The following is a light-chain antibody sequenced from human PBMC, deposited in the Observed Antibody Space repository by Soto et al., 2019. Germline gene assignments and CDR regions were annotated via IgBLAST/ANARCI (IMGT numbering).Light chain of an antibody. Sequence: EIVLTQSPATLSLSPGERATLSCSASQSVSSYLAWYQQKPGQAPRLLIYDASTRATGIPDRFSGGGSGTEFTLTISSLQSEDFVVYYCQQYNSWPPITFGQGTRLEI. CDR2: DAS. CDR3: QQYNSWPPIT. J-gene: IGKJ5*01. CDR1: QSVSSY. V-gene: IGKV3-15*01.